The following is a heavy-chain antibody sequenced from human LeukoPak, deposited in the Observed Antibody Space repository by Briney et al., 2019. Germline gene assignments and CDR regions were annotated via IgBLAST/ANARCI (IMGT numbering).Heavy chain of an antibody. CDR3: ARGYCDNDRCYNDFDH. Sequence: SVKVSCKASGGTSVAISWVRQAPGHELEWMGGIITHFGTPDYSQKFQGRVTITADKSTSTAYMELSSLRSEDTAVYYCARGYCDNDRCYNDFDHWGQGTLVTVSS. CDR2: IITHFGTP. CDR1: GGTSVA. D-gene: IGHD2-8*01. V-gene: IGHV1-69*06. J-gene: IGHJ4*02.